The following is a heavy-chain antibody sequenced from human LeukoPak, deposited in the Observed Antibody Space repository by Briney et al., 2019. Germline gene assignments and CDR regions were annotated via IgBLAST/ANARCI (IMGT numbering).Heavy chain of an antibody. CDR2: VYYSGST. V-gene: IGHV4-59*01. D-gene: IGHD5-24*01. CDR1: SGSITTYY. CDR3: AGSDGYNSFDF. Sequence: SETLSLTCSISSGSITTYYWSWIRQPPGKGLEWIGYVYYSGSTTYNPSLQSRVTMSADTSNNQFSLKLSSVTAADTAVYYCAGSDGYNSFDFWGQGTLVTVSS. J-gene: IGHJ4*02.